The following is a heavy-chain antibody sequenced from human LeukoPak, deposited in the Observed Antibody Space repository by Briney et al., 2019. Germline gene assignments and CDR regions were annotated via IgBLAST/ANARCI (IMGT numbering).Heavy chain of an antibody. Sequence: GGSLRLSCAAPGFTFTTYGMHWVRQAPGKGLEWVAVVSADGSNKQYADSVKGRFTISRDNSKNTLYLQLNSLRTEDTAVYYCAKGGVSDSGSWYGDYFDYWGQGTLVTVSS. J-gene: IGHJ4*02. CDR3: AKGGVSDSGSWYGDYFDY. CDR1: GFTFTTYG. CDR2: VSADGSNK. V-gene: IGHV3-30*18. D-gene: IGHD6-13*01.